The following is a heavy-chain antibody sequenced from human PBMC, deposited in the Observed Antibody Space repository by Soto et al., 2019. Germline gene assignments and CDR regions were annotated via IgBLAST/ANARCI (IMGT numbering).Heavy chain of an antibody. Sequence: QVQLQESGPGLVKPSETLSLTCTVSGGSISSYYWSWIRQPPGKGLEWIGYIYYSGSTNYNPSLKSRVTISVDTSKNQFSLKLSSLTAADTAVYYCASAYSSNRLSYWFFDLWGRGTLVTVSS. CDR1: GGSISSYY. V-gene: IGHV4-59*01. CDR3: ASAYSSNRLSYWFFDL. CDR2: IYYSGST. J-gene: IGHJ2*01. D-gene: IGHD6-13*01.